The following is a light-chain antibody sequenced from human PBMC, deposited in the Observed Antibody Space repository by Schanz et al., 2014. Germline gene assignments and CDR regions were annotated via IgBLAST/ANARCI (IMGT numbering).Light chain of an antibody. CDR2: EVS. CDR1: SSDVGGYNY. CDR3: QSYDSSLSASVV. V-gene: IGLV2-8*01. J-gene: IGLJ2*01. Sequence: QSALTQPPSASGSPGQSVTISCTGTSSDVGGYNYVSWYQQHPGKAPKLMIYEVSKRPSGVPDRFSGSKSGNTASLTVSGLQAEDEADYYCQSYDSSLSASVVFGGGTKVTVL.